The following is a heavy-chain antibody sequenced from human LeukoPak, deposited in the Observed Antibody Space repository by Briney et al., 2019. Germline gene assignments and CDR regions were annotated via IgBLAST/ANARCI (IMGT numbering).Heavy chain of an antibody. CDR3: AGDRSCTGGSCYMDV. CDR2: ISGSGDNT. D-gene: IGHD2-15*01. Sequence: GGSLRLSCAASGITFSTYAMSWVRQAPGKGLEWVSGISGSGDNTNYADSVKGRFTISRDNSKNTLSLQMSSLRVEDTAVYYCAGDRSCTGGSCYMDVWGRGTTVTVSS. J-gene: IGHJ6*03. V-gene: IGHV3-23*01. CDR1: GITFSTYA.